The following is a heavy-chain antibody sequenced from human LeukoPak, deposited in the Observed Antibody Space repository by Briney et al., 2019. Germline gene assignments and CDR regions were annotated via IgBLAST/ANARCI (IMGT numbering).Heavy chain of an antibody. J-gene: IGHJ4*02. Sequence: GRSLRLSCAAAGFTFSSYGMGWVRQAPGKGLEWVAVIWYDGSNKYYAESVKGRFTISRDNSKNTLYLQMNSLRAEDTAVYYCAKAPLGGTYYFDYWGQGTLVTVSS. CDR3: AKAPLGGTYYFDY. CDR2: IWYDGSNK. D-gene: IGHD1-26*01. V-gene: IGHV3-33*06. CDR1: GFTFSSYG.